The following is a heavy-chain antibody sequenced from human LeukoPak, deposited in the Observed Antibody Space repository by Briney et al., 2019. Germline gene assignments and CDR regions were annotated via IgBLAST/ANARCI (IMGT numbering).Heavy chain of an antibody. V-gene: IGHV4-61*02. D-gene: IGHD3-10*01. Sequence: KPSETLSLTCTVSGGSISSGSYYWSWIRQPAGKGLEWIGRIYTSGSTNYNPSLKSRVTISVDTSKNQFSLKLSSVTAADTAVYYCARDIPTMVRGVIIRGWFDPWGQGTLVTVSS. CDR2: IYTSGST. CDR3: ARDIPTMVRGVIIRGWFDP. CDR1: GGSISSGSYY. J-gene: IGHJ5*02.